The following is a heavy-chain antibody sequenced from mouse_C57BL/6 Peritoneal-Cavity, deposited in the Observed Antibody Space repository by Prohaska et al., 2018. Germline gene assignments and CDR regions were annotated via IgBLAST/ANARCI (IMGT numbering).Heavy chain of an antibody. CDR2: IDPSDSYT. V-gene: IGHV1-50*01. J-gene: IGHJ2*01. Sequence: GASVKLSCKASGYTFTSYWMQWVKQRPAQGLEWIGEIDPSDSYTNYNQKFKGKATLTVDTSSSTAYMQLSSLTSEDSAVYYCARRGLLDFDYWGQGTTLTVSS. CDR1: GYTFTSYW. CDR3: ARRGLLDFDY. D-gene: IGHD3-1*01.